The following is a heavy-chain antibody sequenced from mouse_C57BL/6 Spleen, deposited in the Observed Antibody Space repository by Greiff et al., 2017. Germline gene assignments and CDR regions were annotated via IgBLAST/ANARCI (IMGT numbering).Heavy chain of an antibody. CDR1: GYAFSSSW. J-gene: IGHJ2*01. V-gene: IGHV1-82*01. D-gene: IGHD2-3*01. CDR2: IYPGDGDT. Sequence: LQESGPELVKPGASVKISCKASGYAFSSSWMNWVKQRPGKGLEWIGRIYPGDGDTNYNGKFKGKATLTADKSSSTAYMQLSSLTSEDSAVYFCAREGDGYYFDYWGQGTTLTVSS. CDR3: AREGDGYYFDY.